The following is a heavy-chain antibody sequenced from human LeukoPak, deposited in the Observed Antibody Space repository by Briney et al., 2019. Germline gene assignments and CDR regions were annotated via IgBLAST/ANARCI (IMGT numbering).Heavy chain of an antibody. J-gene: IGHJ5*02. CDR1: GGTFSSYA. Sequence: SVKVSCKASGGTFSSYAISWVRQAPGQGLEWMGGIIPIFGTANYAQKFQGRVTITADESTSTAYMELSSLRSEDTAVYYCAKSQLGYCSGGSCYENWFDPWGQGTLVTVSS. V-gene: IGHV1-69*01. D-gene: IGHD2-15*01. CDR2: IIPIFGTA. CDR3: AKSQLGYCSGGSCYENWFDP.